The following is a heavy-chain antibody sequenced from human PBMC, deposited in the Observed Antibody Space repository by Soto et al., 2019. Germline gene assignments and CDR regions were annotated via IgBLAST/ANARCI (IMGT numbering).Heavy chain of an antibody. J-gene: IGHJ4*02. D-gene: IGHD5-18*01. Sequence: EVQLLESGGGLVQPGGSLRLSCAASGFTFSSYAMSWVRQAPGKGLEWVSAISGSGGSTYYADAVKGRVTISRDNSKNTLYLQMNSLRAEDTAVYYCAKDRGYSYGWDYFDYCGQGTLVTVSS. CDR2: ISGSGGST. CDR1: GFTFSSYA. CDR3: AKDRGYSYGWDYFDY. V-gene: IGHV3-23*01.